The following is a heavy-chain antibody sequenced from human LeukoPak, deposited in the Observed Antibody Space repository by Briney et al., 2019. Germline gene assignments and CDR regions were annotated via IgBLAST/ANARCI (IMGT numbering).Heavy chain of an antibody. CDR3: AKDSVPAAMTCIDY. CDR1: GFTFDDYA. V-gene: IGHV3-30*02. Sequence: GGSLRPSCAASGFTFDDYAMHWVRQAPGKGLGWVAFIRYDGSNKYYADSVKGRFTISRDNSKNTLYLQMNSLRAEDTAVYYCAKDSVPAAMTCIDYWGQGTLVTVSS. CDR2: IRYDGSNK. D-gene: IGHD2-2*01. J-gene: IGHJ4*02.